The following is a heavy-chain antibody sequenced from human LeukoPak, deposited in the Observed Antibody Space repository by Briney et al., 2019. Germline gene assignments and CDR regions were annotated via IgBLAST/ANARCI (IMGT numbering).Heavy chain of an antibody. CDR3: ASSSLYYDFWSGYYRNI. CDR1: GGSFSGYY. V-gene: IGHV4-34*01. CDR2: INHSGST. J-gene: IGHJ3*02. Sequence: SETLSLTCAVYGGSFSGYYWSWIRQPPGKGLEWIGEINHSGSTNYNPSLKSRVTISVDTSKNQFSLKLSSVTAADTAVYYCASSSLYYDFWSGYYRNIWGQGTMVTVSS. D-gene: IGHD3-3*01.